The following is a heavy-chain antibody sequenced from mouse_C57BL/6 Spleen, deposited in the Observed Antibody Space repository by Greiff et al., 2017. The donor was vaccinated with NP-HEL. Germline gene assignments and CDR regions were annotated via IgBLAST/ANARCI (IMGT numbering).Heavy chain of an antibody. Sequence: QVQLQQSGAELVRPGTSVKVSCKASGYAFTNYLIEWVKQRPGQGLEWIGVINPGSGGTNYNEKFKGKATLTADKSSSTAYMQLSSLTSEDSAVYFCARGDDGYTMDYWGQGTSVTVSS. CDR3: ARGDDGYTMDY. J-gene: IGHJ4*01. D-gene: IGHD2-3*01. V-gene: IGHV1-54*01. CDR2: INPGSGGT. CDR1: GYAFTNYL.